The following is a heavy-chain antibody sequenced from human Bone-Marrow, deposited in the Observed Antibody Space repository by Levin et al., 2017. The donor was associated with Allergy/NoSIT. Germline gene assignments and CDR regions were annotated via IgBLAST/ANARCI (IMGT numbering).Heavy chain of an antibody. Sequence: KISCKASGGTFSGYYITWVRQAPGQGLEWMGRIIPIVGETNYAQKFQGRVTVTADKSASTVYSELSTLTSEDTAVYYCARTTLVQEYYFDYWGQGTLVTVSS. D-gene: IGHD6-13*01. CDR3: ARTTLVQEYYFDY. J-gene: IGHJ4*02. CDR1: GGTFSGYY. V-gene: IGHV1-69*02. CDR2: IIPIVGET.